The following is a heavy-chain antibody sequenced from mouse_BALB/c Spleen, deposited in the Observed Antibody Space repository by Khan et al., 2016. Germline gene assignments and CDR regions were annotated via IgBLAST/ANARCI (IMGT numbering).Heavy chain of an antibody. CDR2: INTETGEP. CDR3: APVLAY. J-gene: IGHJ3*01. CDR1: GYTFTDYS. Sequence: QIQLVQSGPELKKPGETVKISCKASGYTFTDYSMHWVKQAPGKGLKWMGWINTETGEPTYADDFKGRFAFSLETSASTAYLEINNRKNEDTATYFCAPVLAYWGQGILVTVSA. V-gene: IGHV9-2-1*01.